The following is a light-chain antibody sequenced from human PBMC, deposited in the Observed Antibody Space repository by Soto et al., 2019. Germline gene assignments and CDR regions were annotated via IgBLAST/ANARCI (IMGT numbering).Light chain of an antibody. CDR1: QSVSSY. Sequence: EMVLTQSPATLSLSPGERATLSCRASQSVSSYLAWYQQKPGQAPRLLIYDASSRATGIPDRFSGSGSGTDFTLTISRLEPEDFAVYYCQQYANSPFTFGQGTKLEIK. J-gene: IGKJ2*01. CDR2: DAS. CDR3: QQYANSPFT. V-gene: IGKV3-20*01.